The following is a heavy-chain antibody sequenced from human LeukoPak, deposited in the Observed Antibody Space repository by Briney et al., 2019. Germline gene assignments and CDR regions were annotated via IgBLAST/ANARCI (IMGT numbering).Heavy chain of an antibody. CDR2: IYFSGYT. D-gene: IGHD6-25*01. Sequence: SETLSLTCVVSGGSISSHYWSWIRQPPGKGLERIGYIYFSGYTNHNPSLKSRVTISVDTSNNQFSLRLSSVTAADTAVYYCARSERRAQKDTYYNHYYYMDVCGKGTTVTVSS. J-gene: IGHJ6*03. CDR3: ARSERRAQKDTYYNHYYYMDV. CDR1: GGSISSHY. V-gene: IGHV4-59*11.